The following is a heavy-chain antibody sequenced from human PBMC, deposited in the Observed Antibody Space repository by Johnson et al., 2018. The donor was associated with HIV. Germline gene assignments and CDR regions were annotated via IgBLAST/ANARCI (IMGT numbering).Heavy chain of an antibody. CDR1: GYTFSGYA. Sequence: VQLVESGGGFIQPGGSLRLSCVGSGYTFSGYAMHWVRQAPGKGLEWMAFISYDGGTKYYAASVKGRFTISRDNSKNTLYLQMNSLRAEDTAVYYCARGGGFGAFDIWGQGTMVTVSS. CDR3: ARGGGFGAFDI. V-gene: IGHV3-30*04. D-gene: IGHD3-16*01. J-gene: IGHJ3*02. CDR2: ISYDGGTK.